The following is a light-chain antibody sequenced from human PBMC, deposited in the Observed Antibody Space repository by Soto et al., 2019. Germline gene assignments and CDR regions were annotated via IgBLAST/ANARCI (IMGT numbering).Light chain of an antibody. CDR1: NNDVGFYNY. CDR3: NSHAGGLLL. CDR2: DVN. J-gene: IGLJ2*01. Sequence: QSALTQPRSVSGSPGQSVTISCTGTNNDVGFYNYVSWYQQQLGKAPKLLIYDVNKRPSGVPPRFSGSKSANTASLTISGLQAVDEADYFCNSHAGGLLLFGGGTKLTVL. V-gene: IGLV2-11*01.